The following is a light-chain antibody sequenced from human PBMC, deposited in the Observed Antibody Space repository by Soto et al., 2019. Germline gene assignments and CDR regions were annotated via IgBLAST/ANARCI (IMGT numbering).Light chain of an antibody. V-gene: IGLV3-1*01. CDR2: RDI. Sequence: SYELTQPPSVSVSPGQTASITCSGDKLGDKYTCWYQQKPGQSPVVVIYRDINRPSGIPERFSGSNSGNTATLTISGTQAMDEADYSCQAWDSGTGVFGGGTKLTVL. CDR3: QAWDSGTGV. J-gene: IGLJ3*02. CDR1: KLGDKY.